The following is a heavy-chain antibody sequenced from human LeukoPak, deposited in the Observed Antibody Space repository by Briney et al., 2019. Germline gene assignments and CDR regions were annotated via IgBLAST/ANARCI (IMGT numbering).Heavy chain of an antibody. CDR3: ARDLDDILTGYTYGMDV. V-gene: IGHV3-66*01. D-gene: IGHD3-9*01. Sequence: PGGSLRLSCAASGFTFSSYWMSWVRQAPGKGLEWVSVIYSGGSTYYADSVKGRFTISRDNSKNTLYLQMNSLRAEDTAVYYCARDLDDILTGYTYGMDVWGQGTTVTVSS. CDR2: IYSGGST. J-gene: IGHJ6*02. CDR1: GFTFSSYW.